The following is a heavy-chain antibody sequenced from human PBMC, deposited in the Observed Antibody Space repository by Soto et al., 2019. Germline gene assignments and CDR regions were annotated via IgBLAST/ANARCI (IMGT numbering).Heavy chain of an antibody. D-gene: IGHD2-21*01. J-gene: IGHJ6*01. V-gene: IGHV4-39*01. Sequence: SETLCVTCTISVHSISTSSYYWGWFRQSPGKGLEWIGSLHYSGTTYYNPSLKSRVTISVDASRNQFSLRAYSVTAADTAVYHCARHDWTRFYGMDVWGHGTTVTVSS. CDR3: ARHDWTRFYGMDV. CDR2: LHYSGTT. CDR1: VHSISTSSYY.